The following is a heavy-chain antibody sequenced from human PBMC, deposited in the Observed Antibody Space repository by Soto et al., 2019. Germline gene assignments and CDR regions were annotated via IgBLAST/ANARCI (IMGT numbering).Heavy chain of an antibody. J-gene: IGHJ4*02. V-gene: IGHV3-23*01. CDR3: AKAGGIAVPGSHLDY. D-gene: IGHD6-19*01. CDR2: ISGSGGST. Sequence: EVQLLESGGGSVQPGGSLRLSCATSGFTYSSYAMSWVRQAPGKGLEWVSAISGSGGSTNYADSAEGRFTISRDNSKNTLYLQMSSLRAEDTAVYYRAKAGGIAVPGSHLDYWGQGTLVTVSS. CDR1: GFTYSSYA.